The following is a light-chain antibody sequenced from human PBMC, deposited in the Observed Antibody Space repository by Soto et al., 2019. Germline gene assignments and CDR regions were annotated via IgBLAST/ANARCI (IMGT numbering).Light chain of an antibody. J-gene: IGKJ4*01. Sequence: DIVLTQSPLSLPVTPGEPASISCRSSRSLLSSNGNTYLDWYLQKPGQSPQVLIYLGSNRASGVPDRFSGSGSGTDFTLKISRVEAEDVGVYYCMQGITTPLTVGGGTKVEIK. V-gene: IGKV2-28*01. CDR1: RSLLSSNGNTY. CDR3: MQGITTPLT. CDR2: LGS.